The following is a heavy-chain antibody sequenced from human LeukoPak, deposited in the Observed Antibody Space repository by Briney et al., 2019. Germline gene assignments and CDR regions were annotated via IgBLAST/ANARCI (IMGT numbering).Heavy chain of an antibody. Sequence: PSQTLSLTCTVSGGSISSGGYYWSWIRQPPGKGLEWTGEIYHSGSTNYNPSLKSRVTISVDRSKNQFSLKLSSVTAADTAVYYCASEVGATGDYFDYWGQGTLVTVSS. CDR2: IYHSGST. J-gene: IGHJ4*02. D-gene: IGHD1-26*01. CDR1: GGSISSGGYY. V-gene: IGHV4-30-2*01. CDR3: ASEVGATGDYFDY.